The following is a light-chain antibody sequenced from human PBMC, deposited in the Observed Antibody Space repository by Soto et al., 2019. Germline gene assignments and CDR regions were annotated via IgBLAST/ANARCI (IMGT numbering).Light chain of an antibody. CDR3: QQYGRSPWT. Sequence: EIVMTQSPATLSVSPGERATLSCRASQSVSSNLAWYQQKPGQAPRLLIYGASRRATGIPDRFSGSGSGTDFTLSISRLEPEDFAVYYCQQYGRSPWTFGQGTKVDI. J-gene: IGKJ1*01. CDR1: QSVSSN. CDR2: GAS. V-gene: IGKV3-20*01.